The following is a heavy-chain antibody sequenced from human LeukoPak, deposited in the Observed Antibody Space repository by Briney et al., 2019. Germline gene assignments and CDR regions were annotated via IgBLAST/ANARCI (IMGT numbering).Heavy chain of an antibody. CDR3: ARSETTYYYDSSIYFYYYYGMDV. Sequence: GGSLRLSCAASGFTFSSYWIAWVRQAPGKGLGWVANIKQDGSEKYYVDSVKGRFTISRDNAKNSLYLQMNSLRAEDTAVYYCARSETTYYYDSSIYFYYYYGMDVWGQGTTVTVSS. V-gene: IGHV3-7*01. CDR1: GFTFSSYW. D-gene: IGHD3-22*01. CDR2: IKQDGSEK. J-gene: IGHJ6*02.